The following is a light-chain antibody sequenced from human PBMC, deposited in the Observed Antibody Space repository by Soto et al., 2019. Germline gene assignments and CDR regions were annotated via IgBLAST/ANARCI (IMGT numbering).Light chain of an antibody. CDR1: QSVTTGY. Sequence: DNVLTQSTDILYVYPGEGATLSCRASQSVTTGYLAWYQQKPGQAPRLLIYGTSSRATDVPDRFRACGCATVVSLTITILEPEDFAVYYCQQFGDSLWTFGQGTRLEIK. J-gene: IGKJ1*01. CDR2: GTS. CDR3: QQFGDSLWT. V-gene: IGKV3-20*01.